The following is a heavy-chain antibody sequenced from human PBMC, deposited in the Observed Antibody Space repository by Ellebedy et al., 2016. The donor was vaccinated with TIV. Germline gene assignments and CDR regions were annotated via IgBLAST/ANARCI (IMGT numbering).Heavy chain of an antibody. CDR1: GGTISNSDYY. Sequence: MPSETLSLTCTVSGGTISNSDYYWNWIRQPPGRGLAWIGSIHYSGSAYYNPSLKSRVTVSVDTSKNQFSLNLSSVTAADTAVYYCARDPALPRGRCDNWGQGTLVTVSS. J-gene: IGHJ4*02. D-gene: IGHD2-15*01. CDR3: ARDPALPRGRCDN. CDR2: IHYSGSA. V-gene: IGHV4-39*07.